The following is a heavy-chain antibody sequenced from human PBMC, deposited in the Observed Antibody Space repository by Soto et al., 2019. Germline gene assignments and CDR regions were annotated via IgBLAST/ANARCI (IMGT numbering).Heavy chain of an antibody. CDR3: ARDPRLRFLEWLSFDY. J-gene: IGHJ4*02. D-gene: IGHD3-3*01. CDR1: GFTFSSYW. Sequence: EVQLVESGGGLVQPGGSLRLSCAASGFTFSSYWMHWVRQAPGKGLVWVSRINSDGSSTSYADSVKGRFTISRDNAKNTLYLQMNSLRAEDTAVYYCARDPRLRFLEWLSFDYWGQGTLVTVSS. V-gene: IGHV3-74*01. CDR2: INSDGSST.